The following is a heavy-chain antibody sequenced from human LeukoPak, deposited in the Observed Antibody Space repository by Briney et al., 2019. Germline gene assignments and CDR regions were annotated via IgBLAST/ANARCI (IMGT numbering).Heavy chain of an antibody. D-gene: IGHD2/OR15-2a*01. Sequence: SETLSLTCTVSGGSISSSNYYWGWIRQPPGKGLEWIGEINHSGSTNYNPSLKSRVTISVDTSKNQFSLKLSSVTAADTAVYYCARVEILPIYYMDVWGKGTTVTISS. CDR3: ARVEILPIYYMDV. CDR2: INHSGST. V-gene: IGHV4-39*07. CDR1: GGSISSSNYY. J-gene: IGHJ6*03.